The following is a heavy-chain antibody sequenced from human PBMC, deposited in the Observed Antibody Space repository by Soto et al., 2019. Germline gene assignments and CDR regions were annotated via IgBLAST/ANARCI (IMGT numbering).Heavy chain of an antibody. Sequence: ASVNVSCKASGYTFTSYAMHWVRQAPGQRLEWMGWINAGNGNTKYSQKFQGRVTITRDTSASTAYMEPSSLRSEDTAVYYCARVNYGSGSYIPHYYFDYWGQGTLVTVSS. J-gene: IGHJ4*02. CDR3: ARVNYGSGSYIPHYYFDY. CDR2: INAGNGNT. D-gene: IGHD3-10*01. CDR1: GYTFTSYA. V-gene: IGHV1-3*01.